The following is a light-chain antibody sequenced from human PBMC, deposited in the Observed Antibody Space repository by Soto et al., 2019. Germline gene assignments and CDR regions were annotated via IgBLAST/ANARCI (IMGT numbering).Light chain of an antibody. CDR1: SSDVGGYNY. J-gene: IGLJ1*01. V-gene: IGLV2-14*01. CDR3: SSYTSSSTLLYV. Sequence: QSVLTQPASVSGSPGQSITISCTGTSSDVGGYNYVSWYQQHPGKAPKLMIYDVSNRPSGVSNRFSGSKSGNTASLTISGLQAEDEADYYCSSYTSSSTLLYVFGAGTKFTV. CDR2: DVS.